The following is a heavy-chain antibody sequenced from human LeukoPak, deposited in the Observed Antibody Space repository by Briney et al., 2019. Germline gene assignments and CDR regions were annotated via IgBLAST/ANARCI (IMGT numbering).Heavy chain of an antibody. CDR3: ASKYPTGGATFDY. CDR2: IYCSGST. V-gene: IGHV4-39*01. D-gene: IGHD7-27*01. J-gene: IGHJ4*02. Sequence: SETLSLTCTVSGGSISSSSYYWGWIRQPPGKGLEWIGSIYCSGSTYYNPSLKSRVTISVDTSKNQFSLKLSSVTAADTAVYYCASKYPTGGATFDYWGQGTQVTVSS. CDR1: GGSISSSSYY.